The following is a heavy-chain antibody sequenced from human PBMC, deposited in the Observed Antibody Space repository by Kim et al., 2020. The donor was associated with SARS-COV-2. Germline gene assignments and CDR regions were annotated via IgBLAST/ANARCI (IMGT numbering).Heavy chain of an antibody. CDR1: GFTFSDYY. Sequence: GGSLRLSCAASGFTFSDYYMSWIRQAPGKGLEWVSYISSSGNTIYYADSVKGRFTISRDLNSLYMQMNSLRAEDTAIYYCAREPNWEHFDYWGRGTLL. D-gene: IGHD1-26*01. CDR3: AREPNWEHFDY. J-gene: IGHJ4*02. V-gene: IGHV3-11*01. CDR2: ISSSGNTI.